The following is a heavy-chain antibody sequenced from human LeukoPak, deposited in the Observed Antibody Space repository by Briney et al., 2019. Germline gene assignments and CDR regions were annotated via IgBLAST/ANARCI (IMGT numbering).Heavy chain of an antibody. V-gene: IGHV3-30*02. CDR3: AKEGYSSGWYEDY. CDR2: IRNDGSNK. J-gene: IGHJ4*02. Sequence: PGGSLRLSCAAAGFTFSTYGIHWVRQAPGMGLEWVAFIRNDGSNKYYADSRKGRFTNYRDNFMYTVYLQMSSLRPEDTAVYYCAKEGYSSGWYEDYWGQGTLVTVAS. D-gene: IGHD6-19*01. CDR1: GFTFSTYG.